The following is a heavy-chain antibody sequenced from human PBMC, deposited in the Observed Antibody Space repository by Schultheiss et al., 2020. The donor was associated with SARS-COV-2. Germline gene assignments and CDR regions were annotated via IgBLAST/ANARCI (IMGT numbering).Heavy chain of an antibody. CDR3: ATTGP. CDR1: GFTFNTYP. V-gene: IGHV3-23*01. J-gene: IGHJ5*02. Sequence: GGSLRLSCAASGFTFNTYPMSWVRQAPGKGLEWVSSTGAGGSTTYYADSVKGRFTISRDNSKNTLYLQMNSLKTEDTAVYYCATTGPWGQGTLVTVSS. CDR2: TGAGGSTT.